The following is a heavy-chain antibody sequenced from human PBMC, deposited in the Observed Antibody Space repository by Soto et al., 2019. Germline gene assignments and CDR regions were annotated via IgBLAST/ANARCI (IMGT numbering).Heavy chain of an antibody. V-gene: IGHV3-30*03. CDR3: ARDRSAYTISGVIDY. Sequence: GGSLRLSCAASGFSFSGYGIHWVRQVPGKGLEWVAFISYDGSNEYYGDSVKGRFTISRDNSKNTLYLQMNSLGAEDSAVYYCARDRSAYTISGVIDYWGQGTLVTVSS. J-gene: IGHJ4*02. D-gene: IGHD3-3*01. CDR1: GFSFSGYG. CDR2: ISYDGSNE.